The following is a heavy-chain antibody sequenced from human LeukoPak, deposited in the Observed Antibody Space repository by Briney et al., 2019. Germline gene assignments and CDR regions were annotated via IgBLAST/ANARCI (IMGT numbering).Heavy chain of an antibody. CDR3: ARLLTNWGDS. V-gene: IGHV5-51*01. Sequence: GESLKISCKGSGYSFTSQWIAWVRQMPGKGLEWIGIIYPGDSETRYSPSFQGQVTISADKFISTAYLQWSSLRASDTAMYYCARLLTNWGDSWGQGTLVTVSS. D-gene: IGHD7-27*01. J-gene: IGHJ4*02. CDR2: IYPGDSET. CDR1: GYSFTSQW.